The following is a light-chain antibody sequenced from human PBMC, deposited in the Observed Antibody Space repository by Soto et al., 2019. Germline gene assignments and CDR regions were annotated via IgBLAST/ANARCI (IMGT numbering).Light chain of an antibody. CDR3: QQFGDLTFI. CDR2: DAS. CDR1: QDINNY. J-gene: IGKJ5*01. V-gene: IGKV1-33*01. Sequence: DMKMTQSTSSLSASVGDRVTITCQASQDINNYLNWYQQKPGQAPKLLIYDASGLEVGVPSRFSGSGSGTHFTLTISGLQPEDIATYYCQQFGDLTFIFGQGTRLEIK.